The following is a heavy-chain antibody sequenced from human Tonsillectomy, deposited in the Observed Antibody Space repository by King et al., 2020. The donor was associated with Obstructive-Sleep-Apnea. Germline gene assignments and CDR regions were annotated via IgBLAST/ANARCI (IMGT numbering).Heavy chain of an antibody. CDR1: RYTFTSYV. Sequence: QLVQSGSELKKPGASVKVSCKASRYTFTSYVINWVRQAPGQGLEWMGWINTNTGNPTYAQGFTGRFVFSLDTSVSTAYLQISSLKDADTSVYYCARGITCGGPPVYFDYWGQGTLVTVSS. CDR3: ARGITCGGPPVYFDY. J-gene: IGHJ4*02. D-gene: IGHD3-16*01. CDR2: INTNTGNP. V-gene: IGHV7-4-1*02.